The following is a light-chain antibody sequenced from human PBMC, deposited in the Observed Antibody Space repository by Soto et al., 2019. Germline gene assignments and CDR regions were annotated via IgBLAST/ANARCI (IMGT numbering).Light chain of an antibody. Sequence: QSALTQPASVSGSPGQSITISCTGTSSDVGAYDYVSWYQQHPGKAPKLMIYDVSNRPSGVSNRFSGSKSGNTASLTISGLQAEDGADYYCNSYININSYVFGTGTKVTVL. CDR3: NSYININSYV. CDR1: SSDVGAYDY. V-gene: IGLV2-14*01. J-gene: IGLJ1*01. CDR2: DVS.